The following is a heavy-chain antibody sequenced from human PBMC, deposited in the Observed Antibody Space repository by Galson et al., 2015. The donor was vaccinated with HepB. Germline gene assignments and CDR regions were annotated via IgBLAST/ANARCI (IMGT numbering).Heavy chain of an antibody. CDR2: INTDGSDI. V-gene: IGHV3-74*01. CDR3: VRGSSDWLGLDH. Sequence: SLRLSCAASGFTFSTYWMHWARQAPGKGLVWVSHINTDGSDIKYADSVRGRFTISRDNARNTLDLQMNSLTAEDTATYYCVRGSSDWLGLDHWGQGALVIVSS. J-gene: IGHJ4*02. D-gene: IGHD6-19*01. CDR1: GFTFSTYW.